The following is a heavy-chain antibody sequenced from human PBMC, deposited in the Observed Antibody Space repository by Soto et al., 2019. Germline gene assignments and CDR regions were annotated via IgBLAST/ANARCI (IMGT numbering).Heavy chain of an antibody. CDR1: GFTFSSYG. Sequence: QVHLVESGAGVVQPGRSLRLSCAASGFTFSSYGMHWVRQAPGKGLEWVALTWNDGTNKYYAGSVKGRFTISRDNSKNTLYLQMNSLRVEDTAVYYCARDLDLYGASCFDYCGQGTLVTVSS. D-gene: IGHD4-17*01. J-gene: IGHJ4*02. V-gene: IGHV3-33*01. CDR3: ARDLDLYGASCFDY. CDR2: TWNDGTNK.